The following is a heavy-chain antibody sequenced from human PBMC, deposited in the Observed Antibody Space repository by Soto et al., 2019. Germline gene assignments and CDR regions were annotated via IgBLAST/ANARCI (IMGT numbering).Heavy chain of an antibody. D-gene: IGHD2-15*01. V-gene: IGHV3-48*02. J-gene: IGHJ6*02. CDR3: ARVRYCSGGSCYSGMDV. CDR1: GFTFSSYS. Sequence: GGSLRLSCAASGFTFSSYSMNWVRQAPGKGLEWVSYISSSSSTIYYADSVKGRFTISRDNAKNSLYLQMNSLRDEDTAVYYCARVRYCSGGSCYSGMDVWGQGTTVTISS. CDR2: ISSSSSTI.